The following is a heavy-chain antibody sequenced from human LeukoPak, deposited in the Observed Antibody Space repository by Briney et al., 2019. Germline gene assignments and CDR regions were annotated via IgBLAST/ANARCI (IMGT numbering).Heavy chain of an antibody. CDR2: ISGSGGST. V-gene: IGHV3-23*01. J-gene: IGHJ4*02. CDR3: AKYAEGSSGYYFDY. Sequence: QPGGSLRLSCAASGFTFSSYAMSWVRQAPGKGLEWVSAISGSGGSTYYADSVKGRLTISRDNSKNTLYVQMNSLRAEDTAVYYCAKYAEGSSGYYFDYWGQGTLVTVST. CDR1: GFTFSSYA. D-gene: IGHD3-22*01.